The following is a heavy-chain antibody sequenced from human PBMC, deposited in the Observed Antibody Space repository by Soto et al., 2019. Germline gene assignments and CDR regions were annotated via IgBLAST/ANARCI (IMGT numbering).Heavy chain of an antibody. CDR2: ISSNSDTI. V-gene: IGHV3-9*02. J-gene: IGHJ4*02. CDR1: GFTADDYA. CDR3: AKDMKWGGMTTIHYFDS. Sequence: EVPLVESGGGLVQPGRSLRLSSVASGFTADDYAMHWVRQAPGKGLEWVSGISSNSDTIDYVDSVKGRFTISRDNAKNSLFLQMNSLRPEDTALYYCAKDMKWGGMTTIHYFDSWGQGTLVTVSS. D-gene: IGHD4-17*01.